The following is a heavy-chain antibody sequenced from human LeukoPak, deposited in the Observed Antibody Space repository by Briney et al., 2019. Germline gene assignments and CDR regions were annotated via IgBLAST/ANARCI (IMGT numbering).Heavy chain of an antibody. CDR3: ARGRNYMSPFDY. CDR2: MNLNTGDT. Sequence: GASVKVSCKASGYNFVNYDINWVRQATGQGPEWLGWMNLNTGDTEYAQNYQGRVTFTRVPSTSTAYMDLSGLTSDDTATYFCARGRNYMSPFDYWGQGTLVTVPS. D-gene: IGHD1-14*01. V-gene: IGHV1-8*03. CDR1: GYNFVNYD. J-gene: IGHJ4*02.